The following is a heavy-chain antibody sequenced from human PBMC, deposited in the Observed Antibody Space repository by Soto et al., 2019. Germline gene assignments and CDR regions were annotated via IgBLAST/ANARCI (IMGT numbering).Heavy chain of an antibody. V-gene: IGHV3-72*01. CDR1: GFTFSDHY. CDR3: TVWGSGNDFGAA. Sequence: EVQLVESGGGLVQPGGSVRLSCAASGFTFSDHYMDWVRQAPGKGLELVGGSKNKADSYTTEYAASVKGRFSISRDGSKNSLFLQMNSLKTEDTAVYYCTVWGSGNDFGAAWGQGILVTVSS. J-gene: IGHJ4*02. CDR2: SKNKADSYTT. D-gene: IGHD3-10*01.